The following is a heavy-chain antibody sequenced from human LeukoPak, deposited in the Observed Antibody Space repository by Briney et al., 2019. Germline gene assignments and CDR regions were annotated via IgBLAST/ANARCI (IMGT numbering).Heavy chain of an antibody. D-gene: IGHD5-18*01. Sequence: PGGSLRLSCAASGFTFSSYWMYWVRQAPGKGLVWISRISGGGSATSYADSVKGRFTISRDNAQNTLYLQMNSPRPEDTAVYYCASGVLAAMVPDYWGQGILVTVSS. V-gene: IGHV3-74*01. CDR1: GFTFSSYW. CDR2: ISGGGSAT. J-gene: IGHJ4*02. CDR3: ASGVLAAMVPDY.